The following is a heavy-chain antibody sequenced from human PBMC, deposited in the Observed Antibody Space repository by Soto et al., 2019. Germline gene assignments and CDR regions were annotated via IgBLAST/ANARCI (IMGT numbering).Heavy chain of an antibody. Sequence: QDQLVQSGAEVKKPGSSVKVSCKGSGGTFSSHTFSWVRQAPGQGLEWMGRIIPALGTATYAQKFQGRVTITADESATTVYMELNSLRSEDTAVYYCARPDFGAYWYFDLWGRGTLVTVSS. CDR3: ARPDFGAYWYFDL. CDR2: IIPALGTA. V-gene: IGHV1-69*08. CDR1: GGTFSSHT. J-gene: IGHJ2*01. D-gene: IGHD4-17*01.